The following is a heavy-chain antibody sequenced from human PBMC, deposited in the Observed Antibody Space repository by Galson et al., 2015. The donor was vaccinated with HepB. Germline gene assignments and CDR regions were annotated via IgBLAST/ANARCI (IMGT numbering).Heavy chain of an antibody. D-gene: IGHD3-3*01. V-gene: IGHV3-30*03. Sequence: SLRLSCAASGFTFSSYGMHWVRQAPGKGLEWVAVISYDGSNKYYADSVKGRFTISRDNSKNTLYLQMNSLRAEDTAVYYCARGRQGTIFGVIPRWKVWPGWFDPWGQGTLVTVSS. CDR1: GFTFSSYG. J-gene: IGHJ5*02. CDR2: ISYDGSNK. CDR3: ARGRQGTIFGVIPRWKVWPGWFDP.